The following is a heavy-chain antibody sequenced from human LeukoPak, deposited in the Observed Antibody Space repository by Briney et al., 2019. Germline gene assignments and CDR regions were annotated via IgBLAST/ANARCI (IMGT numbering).Heavy chain of an antibody. V-gene: IGHV4-30-4*07. CDR3: ARERRSTMILGWYFDL. Sequence: SQTLSLTCAVSGDSISSGSYSWSWIRQPPGKGLEWIGHIYYSGSTYYNPSLKSRLNMSVDRSKNQLSLKLSSVTAADTAVYYCARERRSTMILGWYFDLWGRGTLVTVSS. D-gene: IGHD3-22*01. CDR1: GDSISSGSYS. J-gene: IGHJ2*01. CDR2: IYYSGST.